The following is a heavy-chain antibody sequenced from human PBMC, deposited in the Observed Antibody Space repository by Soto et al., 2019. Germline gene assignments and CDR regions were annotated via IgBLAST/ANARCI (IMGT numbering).Heavy chain of an antibody. Sequence: QVQLVQSGAEVKKPGASVKVSCKFSGYSFINYGMTWVRQAPGQGLEWMGWISGSNGATKYSQRFQGRVTLTTDTSTHTAYMELRSLTLDDTAVYYCARDSKWLIINGNWFDSWGQGTLVTVSS. CDR2: ISGSNGAT. CDR1: GYSFINYG. J-gene: IGHJ5*01. V-gene: IGHV1-18*04. CDR3: ARDSKWLIINGNWFDS. D-gene: IGHD5-12*01.